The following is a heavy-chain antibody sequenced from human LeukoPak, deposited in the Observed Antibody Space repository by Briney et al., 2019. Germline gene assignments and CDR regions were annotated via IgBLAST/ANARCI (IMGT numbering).Heavy chain of an antibody. CDR2: IWYDGSNK. V-gene: IGHV3-33*01. J-gene: IGHJ4*02. Sequence: PGGSLRLSCAASGFTFSSYGMHWVRLAPGKGLEWVAVIWYDGSNKYYADSVKGRFTISRDNSKNTLYLQMNSLRAEDTAVYYCARETDYGGNSDFDYWGQGTLVTVSS. D-gene: IGHD4-17*01. CDR3: ARETDYGGNSDFDY. CDR1: GFTFSSYG.